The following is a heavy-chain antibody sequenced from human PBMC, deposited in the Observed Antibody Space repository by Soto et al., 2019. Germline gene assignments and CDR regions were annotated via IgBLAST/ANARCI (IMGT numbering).Heavy chain of an antibody. CDR1: GGSISSGDYY. D-gene: IGHD5-18*01. CDR2: IYYSGST. CDR3: ARDRGYSYATVDY. Sequence: LSLTCTVSGGSISSGDYYWSWIRQPPGKGLEWIGYIYYSGSTYYNPSLKSRVTISVDTSKNQFSLKLSSVTAADTAVYYCARDRGYSYATVDYWGQGTLVTVSS. V-gene: IGHV4-30-4*01. J-gene: IGHJ4*02.